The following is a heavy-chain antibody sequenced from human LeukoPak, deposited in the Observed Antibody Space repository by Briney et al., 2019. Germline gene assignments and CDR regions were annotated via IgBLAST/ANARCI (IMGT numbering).Heavy chain of an antibody. CDR1: GCSISSSSYY. Sequence: PSETLSLTCSVCGCSISSSSYYGGWIREPPGKGLEGSGSMYNVGSTYYNPSLKSRVTISGDSSTNQFSLKLTSVTVADTAVYYCARHGPWGSGWYDYWGLGTLVIVSS. CDR3: ARHGPWGSGWYDY. V-gene: IGHV4-39*01. CDR2: MYNVGST. J-gene: IGHJ4*02. D-gene: IGHD6-19*01.